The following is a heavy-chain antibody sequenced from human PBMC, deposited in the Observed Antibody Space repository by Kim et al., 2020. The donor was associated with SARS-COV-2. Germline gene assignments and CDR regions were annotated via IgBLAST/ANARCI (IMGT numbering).Heavy chain of an antibody. Sequence: ILGIANYAQKFQGRVTITADKSTSTAYMELSSLRSEDTAVYYCALGGFDYWGQGTLVTVSS. V-gene: IGHV1-69*02. CDR2: ILGIA. CDR3: ALGGFDY. D-gene: IGHD3-10*01. J-gene: IGHJ4*02.